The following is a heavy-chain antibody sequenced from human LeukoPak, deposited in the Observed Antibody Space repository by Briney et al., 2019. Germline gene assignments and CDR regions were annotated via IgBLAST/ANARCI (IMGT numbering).Heavy chain of an antibody. CDR2: IYYSGST. D-gene: IGHD3-22*01. CDR1: GGSISSYY. V-gene: IGHV4-59*01. J-gene: IGHJ2*01. CDR3: AREENYYDSSGYYLGYFDL. Sequence: SETLSLTCTVSGGSISSYYWSWIRQPPGKGLEWIGYIYYSGSTNYNPSLKSRVTISVDTSKNQFSLKLSPVTAADTAVYYCAREENYYDSSGYYLGYFDLWGRGTLVTVSS.